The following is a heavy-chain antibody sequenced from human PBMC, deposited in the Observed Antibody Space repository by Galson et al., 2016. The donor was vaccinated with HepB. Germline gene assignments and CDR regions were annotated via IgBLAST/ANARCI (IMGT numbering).Heavy chain of an antibody. CDR3: AKVTGAIPTRFDY. Sequence: SLRLSCAASGFSFSSYAMSWVRQAPGKGLHWVSGIGGSGNKTYSADSVKGRFTISRDNSKNTLYLQMNSLRAEDTAVYYCAKVTGAIPTRFDYWGQGTLVTVSS. CDR2: IGGSGNKT. J-gene: IGHJ4*02. D-gene: IGHD1-1*01. CDR1: GFSFSSYA. V-gene: IGHV3-23*01.